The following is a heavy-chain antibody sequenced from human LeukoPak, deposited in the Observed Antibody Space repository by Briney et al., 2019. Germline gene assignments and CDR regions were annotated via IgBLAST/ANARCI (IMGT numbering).Heavy chain of an antibody. CDR3: ARSYYDSSGLDY. V-gene: IGHV4-30-2*01. J-gene: IGHJ4*02. CDR2: IYHSGST. Sequence: PSETLSLTCTVSGGSISSGGYYWSWIRQPPGKGLEWIGYIYHSGSTYYNPSLKSRVTISVDRSKNQFSLKLSSVTAADTAVYYCARSYYDSSGLDYWGQGTLVTVSS. D-gene: IGHD3-22*01. CDR1: GGSISSGGYY.